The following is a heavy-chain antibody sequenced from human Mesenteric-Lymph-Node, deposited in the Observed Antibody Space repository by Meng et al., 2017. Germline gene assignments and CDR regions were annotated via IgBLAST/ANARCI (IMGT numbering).Heavy chain of an antibody. Sequence: ASVKVSCKASGYTFTSYDINWVRQATGQGLEWMGWINPNSGGTNYAQKFQGRVTMTRDTSISTAYMELSRLRSDDTAVYYCAREGSDSSGYQHNFDYWGQGTLVTVSS. CDR1: GYTFTSYD. J-gene: IGHJ4*02. CDR3: AREGSDSSGYQHNFDY. CDR2: INPNSGGT. V-gene: IGHV1-2*02. D-gene: IGHD3-22*01.